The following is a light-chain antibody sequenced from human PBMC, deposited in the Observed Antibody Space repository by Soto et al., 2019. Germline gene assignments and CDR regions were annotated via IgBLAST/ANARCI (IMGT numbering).Light chain of an antibody. CDR1: QSVSSNY. J-gene: IGKJ1*01. Sequence: EIVLTQSPGTLSLSPGERATLSCRASQSVSSNYLAWYQQKPGQAPRLLIYGASRRATGIPDRFSCSGSGTDFTLTISRLEPEDFAVYYCQQYDSSPRTFGQGTKVEIQ. V-gene: IGKV3-20*01. CDR2: GAS. CDR3: QQYDSSPRT.